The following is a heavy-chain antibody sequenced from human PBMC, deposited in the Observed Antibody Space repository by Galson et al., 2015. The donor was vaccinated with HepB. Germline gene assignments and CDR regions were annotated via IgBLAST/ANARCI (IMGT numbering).Heavy chain of an antibody. D-gene: IGHD6-13*01. J-gene: IGHJ6*01. CDR1: GFTFSSYA. Sequence: SLRLSCAASGFTFSSYAMHWVRQAPGKGLEWVAVISYDGSNKYYADSVKGRFTISRDNSKNTLYLQMNSLRAEDTAVYYCARDMRPYSSSWYQYYYYYYGMD. CDR3: ARDMRPYSSSWYQYYYYYYGMD. CDR2: ISYDGSNK. V-gene: IGHV3-30*04.